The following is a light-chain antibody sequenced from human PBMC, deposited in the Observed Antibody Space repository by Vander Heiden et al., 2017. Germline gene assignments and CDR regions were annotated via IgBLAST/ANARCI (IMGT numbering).Light chain of an antibody. Sequence: IVMTQTPLSLSVAPGQPAAISCKSSPSLLYSGGRTYQYWYLQKPGQPPQLLIYEVSNRFSGVPDRFSGSGSGTDFTLNVARVEAEDVGVYYCMQTLQFPHTFGQGTNLEIK. V-gene: IGKV2D-29*01. CDR1: PSLLYSGGRTY. CDR2: EVS. J-gene: IGKJ2*01. CDR3: MQTLQFPHT.